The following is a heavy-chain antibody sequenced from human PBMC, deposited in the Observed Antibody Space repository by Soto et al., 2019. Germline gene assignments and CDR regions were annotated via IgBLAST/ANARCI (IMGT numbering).Heavy chain of an antibody. Sequence: SETLSLTCTVSGGSISRGDYYWSWIRQPPGKGLEWIGYIYYSGSTYYNPSLKSRVTISVDTSKNQFSLKLSSVTAADTAVYYCARDLTSGTSRGMDVWGQGTTVTVSS. CDR2: IYYSGST. CDR1: GGSISRGDYY. J-gene: IGHJ6*02. CDR3: ARDLTSGTSRGMDV. V-gene: IGHV4-30-4*01. D-gene: IGHD2-2*01.